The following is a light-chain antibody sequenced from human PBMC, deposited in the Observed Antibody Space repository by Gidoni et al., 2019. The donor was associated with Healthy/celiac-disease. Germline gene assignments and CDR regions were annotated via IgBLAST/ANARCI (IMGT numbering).Light chain of an antibody. Sequence: DIQMTHSPSSLSASVGDRAPIPCRASQSITSYLNWYQQKPGKAPKLLIFAASSLQSGGQSRFIGSGCGTEFTVTISSLQPEDFATYYCQQSYSTLYTFGQGTKLEIK. CDR2: AAS. CDR3: QQSYSTLYT. CDR1: QSITSY. V-gene: IGKV1-39*01. J-gene: IGKJ2*01.